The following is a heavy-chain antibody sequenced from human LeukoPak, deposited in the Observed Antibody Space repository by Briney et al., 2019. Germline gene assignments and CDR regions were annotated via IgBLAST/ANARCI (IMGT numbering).Heavy chain of an antibody. Sequence: PGGSLRLSCAVSGFSPTNYWMHWVRQAPGKGLVWVSRINIDGSSTTYADSVKGRFTISRDNSKNTLYLQMNSLRAEDTAVYYCARDRYSSGWYAAFDIWGQGTMVTVSS. CDR2: INIDGSST. CDR1: GFSPTNYW. V-gene: IGHV3-74*01. J-gene: IGHJ3*02. D-gene: IGHD6-19*01. CDR3: ARDRYSSGWYAAFDI.